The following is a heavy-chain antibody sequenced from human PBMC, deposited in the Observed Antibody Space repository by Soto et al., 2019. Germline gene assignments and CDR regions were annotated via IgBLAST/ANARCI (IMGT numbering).Heavy chain of an antibody. CDR3: ASQYYGSGSYHGFDP. CDR1: GGTFSSYA. D-gene: IGHD3-10*01. Sequence: ASVEVSCKASGGTFSSYAISWVRQAPGQGLEWMGGIIPIFGTANYAQKFQGRVTITADESTSTAYMELSSLRSEDTAVYYCASQYYGSGSYHGFDPWGQGTLVTVS. J-gene: IGHJ5*02. V-gene: IGHV1-69*13. CDR2: IIPIFGTA.